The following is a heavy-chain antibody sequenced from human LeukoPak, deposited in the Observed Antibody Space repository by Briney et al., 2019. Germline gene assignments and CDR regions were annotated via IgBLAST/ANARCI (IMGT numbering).Heavy chain of an antibody. CDR3: ARALWSGPVYYGMDV. Sequence: GGSLRLSCAASGFTFSSYAMSWVRQAPGKGLEWVSAISGSGGSTYYADSVKGRFTISRDNSKNSLYLQMNSLRAEDTAVYYCARALWSGPVYYGMDVWGQGTTVTVSS. D-gene: IGHD3-10*01. J-gene: IGHJ6*02. V-gene: IGHV3-23*01. CDR2: ISGSGGST. CDR1: GFTFSSYA.